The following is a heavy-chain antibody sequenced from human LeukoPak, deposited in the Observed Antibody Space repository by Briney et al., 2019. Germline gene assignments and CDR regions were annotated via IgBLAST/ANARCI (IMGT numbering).Heavy chain of an antibody. D-gene: IGHD3-22*01. V-gene: IGHV3-48*03. CDR2: IHSSGSSI. Sequence: AGGSLRLSCAASGITLSSFEMNWVRQAPGKGLEWVSYIHSSGSSIYYADSVKGRFTISRDNAKNSLYLQMNSLRAEDTAVYYCARAGDGSGYYFSEQEYFQHWGQGTLVTVSS. CDR3: ARAGDGSGYYFSEQEYFQH. J-gene: IGHJ1*01. CDR1: GITLSSFE.